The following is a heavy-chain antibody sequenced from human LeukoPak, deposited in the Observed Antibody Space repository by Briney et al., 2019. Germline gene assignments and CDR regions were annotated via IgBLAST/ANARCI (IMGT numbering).Heavy chain of an antibody. CDR1: GYTFTSYG. Sequence: ASVKVSCKASGYTFTSYGISWVRQAPGQELEWMGWISAYNGNTNYAQKLQGRVTMTTDTSTSTAYMELRSLRSDDTAVYYCARDSAAAVAGTGNWFDPWGQGTLVTVSS. CDR2: ISAYNGNT. J-gene: IGHJ5*02. D-gene: IGHD6-19*01. V-gene: IGHV1-18*01. CDR3: ARDSAAAVAGTGNWFDP.